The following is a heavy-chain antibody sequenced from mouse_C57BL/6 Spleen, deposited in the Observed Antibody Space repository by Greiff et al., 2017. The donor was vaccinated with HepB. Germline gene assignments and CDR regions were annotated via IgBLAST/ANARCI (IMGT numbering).Heavy chain of an antibody. V-gene: IGHV1-72*01. CDR2: IDPNSGGT. J-gene: IGHJ2*01. D-gene: IGHD2-4*01. Sequence: QVQLQQPGAELVKPGASVKLSCKASGYTFTSYWMHWVKQRPGRGLEWIGRIDPNSGGTKYNEKFKSKATLTVDKPSSTAYMQISSLTSEDSAVYYGARDDDYDEFGDYWGQGTTLTVSS. CDR3: ARDDDYDEFGDY. CDR1: GYTFTSYW.